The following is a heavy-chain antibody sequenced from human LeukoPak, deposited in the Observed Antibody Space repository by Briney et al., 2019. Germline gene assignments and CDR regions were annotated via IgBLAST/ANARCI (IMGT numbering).Heavy chain of an antibody. CDR1: GGSISSYY. Sequence: PSETLSLTCTVSGGSISSYYWSWIRQPAGKGLEWIGRIYTSGSTNYNPSLKSRVTMSVDTSKNQFSLKLSSVTAADTAVYYCARVRPYRTYYYYYMDVWGKGTTVTVSS. V-gene: IGHV4-4*07. CDR3: ARVRPYRTYYYYYMDV. CDR2: IYTSGST. J-gene: IGHJ6*03. D-gene: IGHD2-2*01.